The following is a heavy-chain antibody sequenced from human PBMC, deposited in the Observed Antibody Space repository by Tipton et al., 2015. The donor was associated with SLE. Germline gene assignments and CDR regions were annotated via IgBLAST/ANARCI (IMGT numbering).Heavy chain of an antibody. D-gene: IGHD3-10*01. Sequence: QSGPEVKKPGSSVKVSCKTSGGIFSSYILSWVRQAPGQGLEWMGGLMPIFGTANYAQKFQGRVTITADESMSTFYMELNSLRSEDTAVYYCASGADLGVQGVHLAFDSWGQGTLVIVSS. CDR2: LMPIFGTA. V-gene: IGHV1-69*01. CDR3: ASGADLGVQGVHLAFDS. J-gene: IGHJ4*02. CDR1: GGIFSSYI.